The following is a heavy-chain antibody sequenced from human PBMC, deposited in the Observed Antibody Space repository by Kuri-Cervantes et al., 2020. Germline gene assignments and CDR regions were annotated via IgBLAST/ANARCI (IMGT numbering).Heavy chain of an antibody. Sequence: GGSLRLSCAASGFTVSSNYMSWVRQAPGKGLEWVSVIYSGGSTYYADSVKSRFTISRDNSKNTLYLQMNSLRAEDTAVYYCARHRSGWYSFDYWGQGTLVTVSS. CDR1: GFTVSSNY. J-gene: IGHJ4*02. CDR2: IYSGGST. D-gene: IGHD6-19*01. V-gene: IGHV3-53*01. CDR3: ARHRSGWYSFDY.